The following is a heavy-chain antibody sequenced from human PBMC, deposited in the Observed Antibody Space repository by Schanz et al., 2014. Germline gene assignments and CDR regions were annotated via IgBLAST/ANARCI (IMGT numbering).Heavy chain of an antibody. CDR2: ISGDHRNT. CDR3: AKDAENTAMITDYFDY. V-gene: IGHV3-23*01. CDR1: GFTFSTHA. Sequence: EMQLLESGGGLIQPGGSLRLSCAASGFTFSTHAMSWVRQAPGKGLEWVSSISGDHRNTFYADSVKGRFTISRDNSKNTLYLQMNSLRAEDTAVYYCAKDAENTAMITDYFDYWGQGTLVTVSP. J-gene: IGHJ4*02. D-gene: IGHD5-18*01.